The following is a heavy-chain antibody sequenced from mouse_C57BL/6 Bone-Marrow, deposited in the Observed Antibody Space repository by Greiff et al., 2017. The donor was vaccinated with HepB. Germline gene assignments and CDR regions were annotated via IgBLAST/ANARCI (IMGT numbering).Heavy chain of an antibody. Sequence: QVQLQQSGAELVMPGASVKLSCKASGYTFTSYWMHWVKQRPGQGLEWIGEIDPSDSYTNYNQKFKGKSTLTVDKSSSTAYMQLSSLTSEDSAVYYCARLYSFFDYWGQGTTLTVSS. D-gene: IGHD2-1*01. J-gene: IGHJ2*01. V-gene: IGHV1-69*01. CDR3: ARLYSFFDY. CDR2: IDPSDSYT. CDR1: GYTFTSYW.